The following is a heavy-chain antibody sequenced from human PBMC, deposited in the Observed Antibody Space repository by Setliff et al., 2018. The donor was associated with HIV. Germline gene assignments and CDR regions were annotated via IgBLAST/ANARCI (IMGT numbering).Heavy chain of an antibody. V-gene: IGHV3-30*01. J-gene: IGHJ4*02. CDR1: GFIFSNFP. Sequence: GGSLRLSCAASGFIFSNFPMHWVRQAPGKGLERVAVMSGDANMQYYADSVRCRFTIAINNSKNTVYLQMNSLTTEDTAVYYCARDRNCGNGCYSSADHWGLGTLVTVSS. CDR2: MSGDANMQ. CDR3: ARDRNCGNGCYSSADH. D-gene: IGHD2-21*01.